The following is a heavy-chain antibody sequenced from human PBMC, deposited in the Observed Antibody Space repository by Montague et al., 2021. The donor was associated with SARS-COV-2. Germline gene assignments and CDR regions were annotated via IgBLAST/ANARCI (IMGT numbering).Heavy chain of an antibody. V-gene: IGHV4-39*01. CDR2: ITYSGTN. CDR3: ARPLVRGVPKAFDI. D-gene: IGHD3-10*01. J-gene: IGHJ3*02. Sequence: SETLSLTCTVSGGSITRNYYWGWIRQPPGKGLEWVGIITYSGTNFITSSLERRVTFSVDAYKNQFSLILTFVTAADTAVYYCARPLVRGVPKAFDIWGQGALVIVSS. CDR1: GGSITRNYY.